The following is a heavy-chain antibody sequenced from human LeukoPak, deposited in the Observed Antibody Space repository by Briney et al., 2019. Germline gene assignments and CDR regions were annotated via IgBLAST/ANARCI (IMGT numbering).Heavy chain of an antibody. V-gene: IGHV3-23*01. D-gene: IGHD1-26*01. CDR1: GFTFSNYA. J-gene: IGHJ4*02. Sequence: GGSLRLSCAASGFTFSNYAMSWVRQAPGKGLEWVSAISGSGGSTYYADSVKGRFTISRDNSKNTQYLQMNSLRAEDTAVYYCAKNSGSYDLHYWGQGTLVTVSS. CDR3: AKNSGSYDLHY. CDR2: ISGSGGST.